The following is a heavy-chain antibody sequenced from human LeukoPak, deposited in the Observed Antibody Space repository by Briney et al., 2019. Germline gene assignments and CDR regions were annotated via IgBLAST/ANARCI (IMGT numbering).Heavy chain of an antibody. V-gene: IGHV4-59*08. Sequence: PSETLSLTCTVSGGSISSYYWSWIRQPPGKGLEWIGYIYYSGSTNYNPSLKSRVTISVDTSKNQFSLKLSSVTAADTAVYYCARHARYYDSSGYSFDYWGRGTLVTVSS. J-gene: IGHJ4*02. CDR1: GGSISSYY. CDR3: ARHARYYDSSGYSFDY. CDR2: IYYSGST. D-gene: IGHD3-22*01.